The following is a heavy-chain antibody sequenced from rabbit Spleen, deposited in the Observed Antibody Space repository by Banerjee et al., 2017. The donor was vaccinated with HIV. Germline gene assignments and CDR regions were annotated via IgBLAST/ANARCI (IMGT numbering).Heavy chain of an antibody. D-gene: IGHD1-1*01. V-gene: IGHV1S45*01. Sequence: QEQLVESGGGLVKPEGSLKLSCTASGFSFSNKAVMCWVRQAPGKGLEWIACINAVTGKAVYASWAKGRFTCSKTSSTTATLQMTRLTVADTATYFCARDSSSSFSSYGMDLWGPGTLVTVS. CDR1: GFSFSNKAV. CDR3: ARDSSSSFSSYGMDL. J-gene: IGHJ6*01. CDR2: INAVTGKA.